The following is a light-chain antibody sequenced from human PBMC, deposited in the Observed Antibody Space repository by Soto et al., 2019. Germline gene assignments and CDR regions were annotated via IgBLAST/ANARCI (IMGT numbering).Light chain of an antibody. CDR2: DAS. CDR3: HQYNSYPGT. Sequence: DIQMTQSPSTLSASVGDRVTITCRASQSISSWLAWYQQKPGKAPKLLIYDASSLESGVPSRCSGSGSGTAFTLTIVSLQPDDFATYYCHQYNSYPGTFGQGTKVEI. J-gene: IGKJ1*01. CDR1: QSISSW. V-gene: IGKV1-5*01.